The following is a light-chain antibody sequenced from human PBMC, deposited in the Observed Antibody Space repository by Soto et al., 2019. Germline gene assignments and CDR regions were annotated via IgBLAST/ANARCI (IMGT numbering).Light chain of an antibody. J-gene: IGKJ2*01. V-gene: IGKV3-20*01. CDR2: GAS. CDR3: QQYGSSPPYT. Sequence: EIVLTQSPGTLSLSPGERATLSCRASQSVSSSYLAWYQQKPGQAPRLVIYGASSRATGIPDRFSGSGSGTDFTRTISRLEPEDFAVYYCQQYGSSPPYTFGQGTKLEIK. CDR1: QSVSSSY.